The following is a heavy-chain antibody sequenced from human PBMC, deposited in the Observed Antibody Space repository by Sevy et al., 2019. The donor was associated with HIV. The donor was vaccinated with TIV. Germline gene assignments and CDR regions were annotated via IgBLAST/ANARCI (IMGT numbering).Heavy chain of an antibody. J-gene: IGHJ4*02. D-gene: IGHD3-22*01. Sequence: GGSLRLSCAASGFTVSSNYMSWVRQAPGKGLEWVSLIYDVGSTYFADSVKGRFTISRDNAKNSLYLEMNSLRAEDTAVYYCARAQQITMLVVIGGLYFDFWGQGTLVTVSS. CDR1: GFTVSSNY. V-gene: IGHV3-66*01. CDR3: ARAQQITMLVVIGGLYFDF. CDR2: IYDVGST.